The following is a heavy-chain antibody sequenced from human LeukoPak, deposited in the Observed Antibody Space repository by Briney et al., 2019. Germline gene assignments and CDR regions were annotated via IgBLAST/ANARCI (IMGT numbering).Heavy chain of an antibody. Sequence: GGSLRLSCAASGFTFSSYGMHWVRQAPGKGLEWVAVISYDGSNKYYADSVKGRFTISRDNSKNTLYLQMNSLRAEDTAVYYCANSYGLYYFDYWGQGTLITVSS. J-gene: IGHJ4*02. CDR3: ANSYGLYYFDY. D-gene: IGHD5-18*01. V-gene: IGHV3-30*18. CDR1: GFTFSSYG. CDR2: ISYDGSNK.